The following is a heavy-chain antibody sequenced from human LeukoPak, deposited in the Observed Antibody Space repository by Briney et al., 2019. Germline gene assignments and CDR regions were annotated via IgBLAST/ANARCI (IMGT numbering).Heavy chain of an antibody. CDR1: GGTFSSYA. D-gene: IGHD2-2*01. J-gene: IGHJ3*02. V-gene: IGHV1-69*13. Sequence: ASVKVSCKASGGTFSSYAISWVRQAPGQGLEWMGGIIPMFGTPNYAQKFQGRVTITADESTSTAYMELSSLRSEDTAVYYCAREVPAAANDAFDIWGQGTMVTVSS. CDR3: AREVPAAANDAFDI. CDR2: IIPMFGTP.